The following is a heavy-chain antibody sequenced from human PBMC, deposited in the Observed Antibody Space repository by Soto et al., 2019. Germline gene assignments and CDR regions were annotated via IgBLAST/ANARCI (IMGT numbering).Heavy chain of an antibody. CDR3: AREGHPDIAWSDP. J-gene: IGHJ5*02. V-gene: IGHV1-69*01. D-gene: IGHD2-15*01. CDR2: SA. CDR1: GGTFSIYT. Sequence: QVQLVQSGAEVKKPGSSVKVSCKASGGTFSIYTISWVRQAPGQGLEWMGGSANSAQKFQGRLTVTADESTSTVYLELSSLTSEDTAVYYCAREGHPDIAWSDPWGQGTLVSVYS.